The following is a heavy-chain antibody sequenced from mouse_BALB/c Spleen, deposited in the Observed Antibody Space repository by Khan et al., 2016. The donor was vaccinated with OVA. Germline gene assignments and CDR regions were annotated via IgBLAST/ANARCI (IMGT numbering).Heavy chain of an antibody. CDR2: IIYTGYT. J-gene: IGHJ3*01. V-gene: IGHV3-8*02. Sequence: EVQLQESGPSLVKPSPTLSLTCSVTGDSITTGYWNWIRKFPGNKLEYMGYIIYTGYTYYNPSLKSRISITRHTSNNQYYLQLNSVTDEDTATYYCARSTYRYAFVYWGQGTLGTVSA. CDR1: GDSITTGY. CDR3: ARSTYRYAFVY. D-gene: IGHD2-14*01.